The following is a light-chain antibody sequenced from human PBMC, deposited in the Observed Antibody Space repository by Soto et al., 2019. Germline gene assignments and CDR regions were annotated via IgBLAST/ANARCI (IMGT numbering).Light chain of an antibody. Sequence: DIQMTQSPSTLSASVGDRVTITCRVSQSISSWLAWYQQKPGKAPKLLIYKASSLESGVPSRFSGSGSGTEFTLTISSLQPDDFATYYCQQYNSYSTCGRGTKVDIK. CDR3: QQYNSYST. CDR1: QSISSW. J-gene: IGKJ3*01. CDR2: KAS. V-gene: IGKV1-5*03.